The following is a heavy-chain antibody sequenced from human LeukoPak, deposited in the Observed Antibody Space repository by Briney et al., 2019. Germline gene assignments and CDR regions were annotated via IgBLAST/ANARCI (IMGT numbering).Heavy chain of an antibody. Sequence: PSETLSLTCTVSGGSISSYYWSWIRQPPGKGLEWIGYIYYSGSTNYNPSLKSRVTISVDTSKNQFSLKLSSVTAADTAVYYSARHSTRAANYGDHGWVDYWGQGTLVTVSS. V-gene: IGHV4-59*08. J-gene: IGHJ4*02. CDR3: ARHSTRAANYGDHGWVDY. CDR2: IYYSGST. CDR1: GGSISSYY. D-gene: IGHD4-17*01.